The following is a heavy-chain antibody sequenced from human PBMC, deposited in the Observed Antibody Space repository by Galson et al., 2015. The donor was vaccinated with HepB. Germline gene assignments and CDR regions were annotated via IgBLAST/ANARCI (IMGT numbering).Heavy chain of an antibody. CDR2: ISSSSSTI. V-gene: IGHV3-48*01. CDR3: AREWNDGSGSTLPDAFDI. Sequence: SLRLSCAASGFTFSSYSMDWVRQAPGKGLEWVSYISSSSSTIYYADSVKGRLTISRDNAKNSLYLQMNSLRAEDTAVYYCAREWNDGSGSTLPDAFDIWGQGTMVTVSS. CDR1: GFTFSSYS. J-gene: IGHJ3*02. D-gene: IGHD3-10*01.